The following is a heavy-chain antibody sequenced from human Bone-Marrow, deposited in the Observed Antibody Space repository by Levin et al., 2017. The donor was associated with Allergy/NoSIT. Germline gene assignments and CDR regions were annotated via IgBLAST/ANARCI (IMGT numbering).Heavy chain of an antibody. CDR3: ARNLRPYFYFYGMAV. J-gene: IGHJ6*02. Sequence: GESLKISCAGSGFTFSSYAMQWVRQAPGKGLEWLAFISSDGSEKYYADSVKGRVTISRDNPKNTLYLHMNSLRAEDTALYYCARNLRPYFYFYGMAVWGQGTTVTVSS. V-gene: IGHV3-30*04. CDR2: ISSDGSEK. D-gene: IGHD1-14*01. CDR1: GFTFSSYA.